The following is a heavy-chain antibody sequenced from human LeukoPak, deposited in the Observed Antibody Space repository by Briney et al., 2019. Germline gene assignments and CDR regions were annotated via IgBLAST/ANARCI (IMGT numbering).Heavy chain of an antibody. CDR3: ARDDYRGVTNFDP. CDR1: GGSISPYF. J-gene: IGHJ5*02. D-gene: IGHD3-10*01. Sequence: PSETLSLTCTVSGGSISPYFWSWIRQPPGKGLEWIGYISYTGNTNYNPSLKSRVTISVDTSKNQFSLQLTSVTAADIAVYYCARDDYRGVTNFDPWGQGTLVTVSS. V-gene: IGHV4-59*01. CDR2: ISYTGNT.